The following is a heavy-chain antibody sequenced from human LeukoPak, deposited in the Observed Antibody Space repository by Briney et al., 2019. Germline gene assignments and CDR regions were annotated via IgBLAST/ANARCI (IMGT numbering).Heavy chain of an antibody. Sequence: SETLSLTCTVSGGSISSYYWSWIRQPSGKGLEWIGYIYYSGSTNYNPSLKSRVTISVDTSKNQFSLKLSSVTAADTAVYYCAITDLIVGATSWGQGTLVTVSS. CDR2: IYYSGST. CDR1: GGSISSYY. J-gene: IGHJ5*02. D-gene: IGHD1-26*01. CDR3: AITDLIVGATS. V-gene: IGHV4-59*08.